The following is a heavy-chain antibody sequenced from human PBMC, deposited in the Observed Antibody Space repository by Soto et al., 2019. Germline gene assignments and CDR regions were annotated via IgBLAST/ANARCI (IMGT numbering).Heavy chain of an antibody. D-gene: IGHD1-1*01. V-gene: IGHV1-24*01. CDR3: ASQNWRWREQFDH. CDR2: CDPEDAKT. CDR1: GYTLLELS. J-gene: IGHJ4*02. Sequence: VASVKVSCKLSGYTLLELSIHWVRQAPGKGLEWMGGCDPEDAKTIYAQKSQGRVIMTEDTSTNTAYLEVRGLRYEDTAVYYCASQNWRWREQFDHWGQGTLVTVSS.